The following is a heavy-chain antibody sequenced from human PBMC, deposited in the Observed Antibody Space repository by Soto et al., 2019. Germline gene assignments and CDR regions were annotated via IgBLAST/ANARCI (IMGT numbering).Heavy chain of an antibody. D-gene: IGHD3-3*01. V-gene: IGHV1-46*01. Sequence: ASVKVSCKASGYIFASCYIHWVRQAPGQGLEWMGWINPFDGSRMFAQSFQGRVTMTRDTSTSTVYMEVSSLRSEDTAVYYCARARSPFWSGHKNYYYYGMDVWGQGTTVTVSS. J-gene: IGHJ6*02. CDR3: ARARSPFWSGHKNYYYYGMDV. CDR2: INPFDGSR. CDR1: GYIFASCY.